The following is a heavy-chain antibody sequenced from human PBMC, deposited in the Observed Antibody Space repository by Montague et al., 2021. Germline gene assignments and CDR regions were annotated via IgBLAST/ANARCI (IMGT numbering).Heavy chain of an antibody. CDR3: VRDRPTAWFDS. V-gene: IGHV3-74*01. D-gene: IGHD5-18*01. Sequence: SLRLSCAASGFSFSSLWMHWVRQAPGKGLVWVSLITSDGSDTNYADSVKGRFTISRDNAKSTLYLQMNSLRDEDTAVYYCVRDRPTAWFDSWGQGTLVTVSS. CDR2: ITSDGSDT. J-gene: IGHJ5*01. CDR1: GFSFSSLW.